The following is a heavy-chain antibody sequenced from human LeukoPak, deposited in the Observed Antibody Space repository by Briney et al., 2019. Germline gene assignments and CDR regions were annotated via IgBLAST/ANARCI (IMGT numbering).Heavy chain of an antibody. Sequence: SGSGGSTYYADSVKGRFTISRDNSKNTLYLQMSSLRAEDTAVYYCAKHYGSGSYYGYYFDYWGQGTLVTVSS. CDR2: SGSGGST. D-gene: IGHD3-10*01. V-gene: IGHV3-23*01. J-gene: IGHJ4*02. CDR3: AKHYGSGSYYGYYFDY.